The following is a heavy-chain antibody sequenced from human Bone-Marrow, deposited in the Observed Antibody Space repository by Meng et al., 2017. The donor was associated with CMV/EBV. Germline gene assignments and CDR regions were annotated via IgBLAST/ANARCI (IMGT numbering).Heavy chain of an antibody. J-gene: IGHJ4*02. CDR3: ARHYCSGATCLGGY. CDR2: VTGSGDSK. CDR1: GFTFSSYA. V-gene: IGHV3-23*01. D-gene: IGHD2-15*01. Sequence: GGSLRLSCAASGFTFSSYAMSWVRQAPGKGLEWVAVVTGSGDSKYYADSVKGRFTISRDSSKNKLYLQMNSLRADDTAVYYCARHYCSGATCLGGYWGQGTLVTVSS.